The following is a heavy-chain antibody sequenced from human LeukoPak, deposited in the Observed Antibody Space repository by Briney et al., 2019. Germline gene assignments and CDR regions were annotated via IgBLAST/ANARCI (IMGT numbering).Heavy chain of an antibody. V-gene: IGHV3-30*04. J-gene: IGHJ4*02. CDR2: ISFDGSDK. Sequence: GRPLRLSCAASGFTFKSYPMHWVRQAPGKGLEWVGLISFDGSDKSYAASVEGRFTISRDNSKNMLYLQMNSLSAEDTAVYYCARVFGFGSPPAYWGQGTLVSVSS. D-gene: IGHD3-10*01. CDR1: GFTFKSYP. CDR3: ARVFGFGSPPAY.